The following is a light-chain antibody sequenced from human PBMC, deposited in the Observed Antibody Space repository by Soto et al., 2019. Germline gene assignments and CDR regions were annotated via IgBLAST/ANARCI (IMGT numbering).Light chain of an antibody. V-gene: IGKV3-15*01. Sequence: EVVMTQTPATLSVSPGEGATLSCRASQSVHSNLAWYQQKPGQAPRLLIFGASTRATDIPARFSGSGSGIEFTLTISSLQSEDFAVYYCQQYDDWPPFTFGQGTKLEIK. CDR2: GAS. CDR1: QSVHSN. J-gene: IGKJ2*01. CDR3: QQYDDWPPFT.